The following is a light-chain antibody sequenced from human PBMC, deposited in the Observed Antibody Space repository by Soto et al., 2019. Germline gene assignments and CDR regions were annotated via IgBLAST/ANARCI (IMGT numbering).Light chain of an antibody. Sequence: DLQMTQSPSSLSASVGDRVTITCRASQRISTYLNWYQQKPGKAPELLIYEASTLQSGVPSRFSGSGSGTHFTLTISSLQPEDFATYHCQQSYSTPLTFGPGTKVEIK. CDR1: QRISTY. J-gene: IGKJ1*01. CDR2: EAS. CDR3: QQSYSTPLT. V-gene: IGKV1-39*01.